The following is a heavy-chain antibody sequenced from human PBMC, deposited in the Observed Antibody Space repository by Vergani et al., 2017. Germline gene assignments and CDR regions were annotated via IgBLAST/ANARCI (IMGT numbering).Heavy chain of an antibody. D-gene: IGHD3-10*01. J-gene: IGHJ4*02. CDR3: ARCRYGSGSYRDALFDY. CDR1: GYTFTSYY. V-gene: IGHV1-46*01. Sequence: QVQLVQSGAEVKKPGASVKVSCKASGYTFTSYYMHWVRQAPGQGLEWMGIINPSGGSTSYAQKFQGRVTMTRDTSTSTVYMELSSLRSEDTAVYYCARCRYGSGSYRDALFDYWGQGTLVTVSS. CDR2: INPSGGST.